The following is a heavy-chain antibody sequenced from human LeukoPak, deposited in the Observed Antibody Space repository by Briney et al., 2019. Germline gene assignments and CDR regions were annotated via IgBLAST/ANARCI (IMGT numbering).Heavy chain of an antibody. Sequence: SEARSLTCAVYGGSFSGYYWSWIRQPPGKGLEWIGEINHSGSTNYNPSLKSRVTISVDTSKNQFSLKLSSVTAADTAVYYCARGLRDGYIEYYFDYWGQGTLVTVSS. D-gene: IGHD5-24*01. CDR2: INHSGST. CDR1: GGSFSGYY. J-gene: IGHJ4*02. CDR3: ARGLRDGYIEYYFDY. V-gene: IGHV4-34*01.